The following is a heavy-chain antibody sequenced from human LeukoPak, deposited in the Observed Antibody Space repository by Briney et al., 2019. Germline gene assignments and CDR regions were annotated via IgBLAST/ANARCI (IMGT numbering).Heavy chain of an antibody. CDR3: ARDLSASRAVDV. CDR2: IYYSGST. CDR1: GPSISSGGYD. Sequence: SQTLSLTCTVSGPSISSGGYDWAWLRQDPGKGLQWIAYIYYSGSTYYNPCLKSRVTISVDTSKNQFSLKLSSVTAADTAVYYCARDLSASRAVDVWGKGTTVTVSS. V-gene: IGHV4-31*03. D-gene: IGHD3-16*02. J-gene: IGHJ6*04.